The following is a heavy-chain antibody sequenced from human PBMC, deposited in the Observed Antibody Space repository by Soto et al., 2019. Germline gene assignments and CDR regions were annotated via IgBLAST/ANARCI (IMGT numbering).Heavy chain of an antibody. CDR3: ARESVRQQLAYYFDY. Sequence: PSETPCVRCSVVGGSSSGYDGRCIRQPPGKGLEWIGDVYYSGSTNYNPSLKSRITIKPDTSKNQFSLQLNSVTPEDTAVYYCARESVRQQLAYYFDYWGQGTLVTVSS. J-gene: IGHJ4*02. D-gene: IGHD6-13*01. CDR2: VYYSGST. V-gene: IGHV4-59*12. CDR1: GGSSSGYD.